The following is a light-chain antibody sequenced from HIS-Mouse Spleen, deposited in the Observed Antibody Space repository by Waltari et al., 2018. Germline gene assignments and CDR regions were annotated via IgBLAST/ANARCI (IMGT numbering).Light chain of an antibody. J-gene: IGLJ1*01. CDR1: NIGSKS. V-gene: IGLV3-21*02. Sequence: SYVLTQPPSVSVAPGQTARITCGGNNIGSKSVHWYQQKPGQAPVLVVYDDSDRPSGFPERFSGSNPGNTATLTISRVEAGDEADYYCQVWDSSSDHYVFGTGTKVTVL. CDR3: QVWDSSSDHYV. CDR2: DDS.